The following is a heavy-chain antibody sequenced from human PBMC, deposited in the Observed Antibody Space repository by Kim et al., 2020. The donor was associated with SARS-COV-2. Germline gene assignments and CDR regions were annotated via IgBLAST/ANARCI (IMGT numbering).Heavy chain of an antibody. D-gene: IGHD1-26*01. CDR2: ISGGAGST. CDR3: ATTGRSIVGYFDY. J-gene: IGHJ4*02. Sequence: GGSLRLSCAASGFTFSSYAMSWVRQAPGKGLEWVSAISGGAGSTFYADSVKGRFTISRDNARNTLSLHMNNLRAEDTAVYYCATTGRSIVGYFDYWGQGTLVTVSS. CDR1: GFTFSSYA. V-gene: IGHV3-23*01.